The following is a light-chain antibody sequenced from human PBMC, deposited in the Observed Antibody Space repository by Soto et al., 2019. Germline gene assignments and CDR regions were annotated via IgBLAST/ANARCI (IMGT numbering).Light chain of an antibody. J-gene: IGKJ5*01. CDR2: DAS. CDR3: QQRNSWPPDIT. CDR1: QTVSTY. V-gene: IGKV3-11*01. Sequence: EIVLTQSPVTLSLSPGDRATLSCRASQTVSTYLAWYQQKPGQAPRLLIYDASNRATGIPARFSGSRSGTDFTLTISSLAPEDFAVYYCQQRNSWPPDITFGQGTRLDIK.